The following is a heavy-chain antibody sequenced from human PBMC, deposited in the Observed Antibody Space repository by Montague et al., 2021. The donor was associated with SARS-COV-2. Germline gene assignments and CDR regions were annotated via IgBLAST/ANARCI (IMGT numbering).Heavy chain of an antibody. D-gene: IGHD6-19*01. CDR3: ARGGAQWLVIDPRYYFDY. J-gene: IGHJ4*01. Sequence: SETLSLTCAVYGGSFSGYHWSWIRQPPGKGLEWIGEINYSGSTTYNPSLKSRVTISVDTSKNQFSLKLSSVTAADTAVYYCARGGAQWLVIDPRYYFDYWGQGTLVTVSS. V-gene: IGHV4-34*01. CDR1: GGSFSGYH. CDR2: INYSGST.